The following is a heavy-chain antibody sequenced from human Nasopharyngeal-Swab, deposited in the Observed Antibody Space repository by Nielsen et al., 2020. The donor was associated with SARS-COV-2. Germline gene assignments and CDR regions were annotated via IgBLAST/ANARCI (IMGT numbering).Heavy chain of an antibody. J-gene: IGHJ6*03. CDR3: ARGGWLRKDYYYSYYYMDV. D-gene: IGHD5-24*01. CDR1: GGTFSSYG. Sequence: SVKVSCKTSGGTFSSYGISWFRQAPGQGLEWMGGIIPILPITNYAQKFQDRVTITADKSTSTAYMELSSLRSEDTAAYYCARGGWLRKDYYYSYYYMDVWGKETTVTVSS. V-gene: IGHV1-69*10. CDR2: IIPILPIT.